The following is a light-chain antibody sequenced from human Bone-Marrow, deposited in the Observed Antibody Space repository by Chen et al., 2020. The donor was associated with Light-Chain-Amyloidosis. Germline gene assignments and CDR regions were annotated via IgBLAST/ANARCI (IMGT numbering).Light chain of an antibody. Sequence: SYVLTQPSSVSVAPGQTATIACGGNNIGSTSVHWYQQTPGQAPLLVVYDDSDRPSGIPERLSGSNSGNTATLTINRVEAGDEADYYCPVWDRRSDRPVFGGGTKLTVL. CDR3: PVWDRRSDRPV. CDR1: NIGSTS. CDR2: DDS. V-gene: IGLV3-21*02. J-gene: IGLJ3*02.